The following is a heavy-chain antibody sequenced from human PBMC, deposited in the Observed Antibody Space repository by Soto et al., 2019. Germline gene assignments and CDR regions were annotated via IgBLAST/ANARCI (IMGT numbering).Heavy chain of an antibody. CDR1: GFTFSSYA. J-gene: IGHJ4*02. Sequence: PGGSLRLSCAASGFTFSSYAMHWVRQAPGKGLEWVAVISYDGSNKYYADSVKGRFTISRDNSKNTLYLQMNSLRAEDTAVYYCAREAHYDILTGPLDYWGQGTLVTVSS. CDR2: ISYDGSNK. D-gene: IGHD3-9*01. V-gene: IGHV3-30-3*01. CDR3: AREAHYDILTGPLDY.